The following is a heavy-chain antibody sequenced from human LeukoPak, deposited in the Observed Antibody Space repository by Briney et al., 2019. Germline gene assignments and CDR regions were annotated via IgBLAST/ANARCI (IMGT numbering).Heavy chain of an antibody. CDR1: GYSISSGYY. D-gene: IGHD2-2*03. CDR3: AREWPALGYCSSNSCYGGNLFEP. V-gene: IGHV4-38-2*02. Sequence: PSETLSLTCAVSGYSISSGYYWGWIRQPPGKGLEWIGSIYHSGSTYYNPSLKSRVTISVDTSKNQFSLKLSSVTAADTAVYYCAREWPALGYCSSNSCYGGNLFEPWGQGTLVTVSS. CDR2: IYHSGST. J-gene: IGHJ5*02.